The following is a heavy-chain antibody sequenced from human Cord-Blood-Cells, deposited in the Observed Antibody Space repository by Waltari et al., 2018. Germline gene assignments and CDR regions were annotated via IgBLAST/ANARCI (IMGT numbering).Heavy chain of an antibody. J-gene: IGHJ4*02. CDR3: ATESPRYSSSPTDY. D-gene: IGHD6-6*01. V-gene: IGHV1-24*01. Sequence: VQLVQSGAEAKQPGASVKVSCKVSEYTLTKLSKHWVRQAPGKGLEWMGGFDPEDGETIYAQKFQGRVTMTEDTSTDTAYMELSSLRSEDTAVYYCATESPRYSSSPTDYWGQGTLVTVSS. CDR1: EYTLTKLS. CDR2: FDPEDGET.